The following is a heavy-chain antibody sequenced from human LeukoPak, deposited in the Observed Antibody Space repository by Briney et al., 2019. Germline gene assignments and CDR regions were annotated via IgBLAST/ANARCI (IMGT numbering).Heavy chain of an antibody. CDR1: GFTFSSYG. D-gene: IGHD4-17*01. Sequence: GGSLRLSCTASGFTFSSYGMSWVRRAPGKGLEWVSSISDSGSTTYYPDSVKGRFSISRDNSKNTFYLQMNGLRAEDTAVYYCARRSTTVNLDYWGQGTLVTVSS. CDR3: ARRSTTVNLDY. CDR2: ISDSGSTT. V-gene: IGHV3-23*01. J-gene: IGHJ4*02.